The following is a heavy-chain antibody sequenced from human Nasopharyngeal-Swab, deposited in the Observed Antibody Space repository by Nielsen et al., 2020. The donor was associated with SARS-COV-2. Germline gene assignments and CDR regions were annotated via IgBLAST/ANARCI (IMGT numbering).Heavy chain of an antibody. CDR1: GFTFSSYS. V-gene: IGHV3-21*01. Sequence: GGSLRLSCAASGFTFSSYSMNWVRQAPGKGLEWVSSISSSSSYIYYADSVKGRFTISRDNAKNSLYLQMNSLRAEDTAVYYCARTDSSWYYFDYWGQGTLVTVSS. CDR3: ARTDSSWYYFDY. D-gene: IGHD6-13*01. J-gene: IGHJ4*02. CDR2: ISSSSSYI.